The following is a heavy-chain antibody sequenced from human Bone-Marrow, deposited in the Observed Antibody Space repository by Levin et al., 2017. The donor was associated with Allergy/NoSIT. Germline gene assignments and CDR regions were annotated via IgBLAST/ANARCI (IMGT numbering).Heavy chain of an antibody. D-gene: IGHD6-19*01. CDR3: ARLAGWDVQAPFDY. J-gene: IGHJ4*02. Sequence: GESLKISCVASGFIFSTYGMNWVRQTPGKGLEWVSYISAGSSSIYHADSVKGRFTISRDNAKNSLYLQMNILSDEDTAVYYCARLAGWDVQAPFDYWGQGILVAVSS. CDR2: ISAGSSSI. V-gene: IGHV3-48*02. CDR1: GFIFSTYG.